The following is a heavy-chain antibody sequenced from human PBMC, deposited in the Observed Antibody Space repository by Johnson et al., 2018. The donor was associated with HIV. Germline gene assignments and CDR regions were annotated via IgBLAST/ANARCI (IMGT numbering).Heavy chain of an antibody. D-gene: IGHD6-19*01. V-gene: IGHV3-11*04. CDR3: AGQVRAFDI. J-gene: IGHJ3*02. Sequence: VQLVESGGGLVQPGGSLRLSCAASGFSFSDYYMSCIRQAPGRGLEWVSYIRGSDRTTYYAESVRGRFTISRDNSMHTMYLQMNSLRAEDTAVYYCAGQVRAFDIWGQGTMVTVSS. CDR1: GFSFSDYY. CDR2: IRGSDRTT.